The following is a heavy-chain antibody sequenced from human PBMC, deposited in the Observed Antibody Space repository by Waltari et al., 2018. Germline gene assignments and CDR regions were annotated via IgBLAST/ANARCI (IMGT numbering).Heavy chain of an antibody. CDR3: AGRGDCSGGSCYSGNFDY. D-gene: IGHD2-15*01. J-gene: IGHJ4*02. V-gene: IGHV4-39*01. Sequence: QLQLQESGPGLVKPSETLSLTCTVSGGSISSSSYYWGWIRQPPGKGLEWIGSIYYSGRTYYNPSLKSRVTISVDTSKNQFSLKLSSVTAADTAVYYCAGRGDCSGGSCYSGNFDYWGQGTLVTVSS. CDR2: IYYSGRT. CDR1: GGSISSSSYY.